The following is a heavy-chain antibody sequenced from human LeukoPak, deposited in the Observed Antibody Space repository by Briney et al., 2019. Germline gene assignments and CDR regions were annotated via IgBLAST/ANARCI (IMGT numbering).Heavy chain of an antibody. CDR1: GYTFTSYG. CDR3: ARGAPEINCSSTSCYTVTLYYYYMDV. Sequence: ASVKVSCKTSGYTFTSYGISWVRQAPGQGLEWMGWISAYNGNTNYAQKLQGRVTMTTDTSTSTAYMELRSLRSDDTAVYYCARGAPEINCSSTSCYTVTLYYYYMDVWGEGTTVTVSS. D-gene: IGHD2-2*02. J-gene: IGHJ6*03. CDR2: ISAYNGNT. V-gene: IGHV1-18*01.